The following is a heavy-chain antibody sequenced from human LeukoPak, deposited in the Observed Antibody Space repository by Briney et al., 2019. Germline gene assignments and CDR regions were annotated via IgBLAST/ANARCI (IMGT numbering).Heavy chain of an antibody. CDR3: AHHRGSLDSDTEYFQH. Sequence: GGSLRLSCAASGFTFAGYAMSWVRQAPGKGLEWVSAISGSGGSTYYADSVKGRFTISRDNSKSTLYLQMNSLSAEDMAVYYCAHHRGSLDSDTEYFQHWGQGTLVTVSS. CDR2: ISGSGGST. V-gene: IGHV3-23*01. J-gene: IGHJ1*01. CDR1: GFTFAGYA. D-gene: IGHD3-22*01.